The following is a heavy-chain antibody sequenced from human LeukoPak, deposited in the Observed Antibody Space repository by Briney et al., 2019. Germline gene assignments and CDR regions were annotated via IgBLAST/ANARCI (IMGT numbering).Heavy chain of an antibody. CDR2: ISGSGGST. CDR3: AKSNVRDFTYYMDV. Sequence: GGSLRLSCAASGFTFSSYSMNWVRQAPGKGLEWVSAISGSGGSTYYADSVKGRFTISRDNSKNTLYLQMNSLRAEDTAVYYCAKSNVRDFTYYMDVWGKGTTVTVSS. D-gene: IGHD4-11*01. J-gene: IGHJ6*03. CDR1: GFTFSSYS. V-gene: IGHV3-23*01.